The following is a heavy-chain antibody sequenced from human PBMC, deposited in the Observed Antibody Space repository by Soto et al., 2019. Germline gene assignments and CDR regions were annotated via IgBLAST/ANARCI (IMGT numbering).Heavy chain of an antibody. CDR1: GGTFSSYA. D-gene: IGHD2-15*01. V-gene: IGHV1-69*01. Sequence: QVQLVQSGAEVKKPGSSVKVSCKASGGTFSSYAISWVRQAPGQGLEWMGGIIPIFGTANYAQKFQGRVTITADESTSTAYMELSSLRSEDTAVYYCAEDYCSGSSCYSWFDPWGQGTLVTVSS. CDR2: IIPIFGTA. J-gene: IGHJ5*02. CDR3: AEDYCSGSSCYSWFDP.